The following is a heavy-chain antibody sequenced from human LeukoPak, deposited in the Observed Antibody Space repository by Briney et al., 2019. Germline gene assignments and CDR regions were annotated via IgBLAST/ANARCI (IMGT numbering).Heavy chain of an antibody. D-gene: IGHD3-22*01. J-gene: IGHJ3*02. CDR2: IIPIFGTA. Sequence: SAKVSCKASGGTFSSYAISWVRQAPGQGLEWMGRIIPIFGTANYAQKFQGRVTITTDESTSTAYMELSSLRSEDTAVYYCARAPMMIVVDDDAFDIWGQGTMVTVPS. CDR1: GGTFSSYA. V-gene: IGHV1-69*05. CDR3: ARAPMMIVVDDDAFDI.